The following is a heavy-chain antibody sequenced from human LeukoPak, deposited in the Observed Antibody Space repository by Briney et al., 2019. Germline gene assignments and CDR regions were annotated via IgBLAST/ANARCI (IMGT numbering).Heavy chain of an antibody. J-gene: IGHJ6*03. Sequence: GGSLRLSCAASGFIFNAHWMHWIRQAPGKGLVWVSRINRDGTSITYADSARGRFTVSRDNAKSTLYLQMNSLTADDTALYYCVRDVRGVGQDYYYMDVWGKGTTVTVPS. CDR1: GFIFNAHW. CDR2: INRDGTSI. V-gene: IGHV3-74*01. D-gene: IGHD3-10*01. CDR3: VRDVRGVGQDYYYMDV.